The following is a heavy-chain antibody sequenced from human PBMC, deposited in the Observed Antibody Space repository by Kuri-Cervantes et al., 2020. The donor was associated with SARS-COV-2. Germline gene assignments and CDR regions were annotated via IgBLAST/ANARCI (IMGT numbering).Heavy chain of an antibody. J-gene: IGHJ4*02. CDR1: GLTFSSYA. CDR3: ARGRVGVQDF. V-gene: IGHV3-30*04. D-gene: IGHD2-21*01. CDR2: TSYDGTSK. Sequence: LSLTCAASGLTFSSYAMHWVRQAPGEGLEWVAITSYDGTSKYYADSVKGRFTISRDNSKNTLYLQMNNLRGDDTAVYFCARGRVGVQDFWGQGTLVTVSS.